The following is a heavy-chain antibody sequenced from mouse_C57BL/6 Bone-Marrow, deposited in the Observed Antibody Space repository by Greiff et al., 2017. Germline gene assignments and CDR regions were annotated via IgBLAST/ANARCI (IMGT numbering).Heavy chain of an antibody. CDR1: GFNIKDDY. CDR3: TINGDYFDY. J-gene: IGHJ2*01. CDR2: LDPENGDT. V-gene: IGHV14-4*01. Sequence: VQLKESGAELVRPGASVKLSCTASGFNIKDDYMHWVKQRPEQGLEWIGWLDPENGDTEYASKFQGKATITADTSSNTAYLQLSSLTSEDTAVYYCTINGDYFDYWGQGTTLTVSS.